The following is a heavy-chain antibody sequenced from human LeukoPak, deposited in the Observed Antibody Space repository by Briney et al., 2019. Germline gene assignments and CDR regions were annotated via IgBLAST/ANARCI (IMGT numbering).Heavy chain of an antibody. J-gene: IGHJ4*02. V-gene: IGHV3-21*01. D-gene: IGHD5-18*01. CDR2: ISSSSSYI. CDR1: GFTFSSYS. CDR3: ARDRNSYGVDY. Sequence: GGSLTLSCAASGFTFSSYSMNWVRQAPGKGLEWVSSISSSSSYIYYADSVKGRFTISRDNAKNSLYLQMNSLRAEDAAVYYCARDRNSYGVDYWGQGTLVTVSS.